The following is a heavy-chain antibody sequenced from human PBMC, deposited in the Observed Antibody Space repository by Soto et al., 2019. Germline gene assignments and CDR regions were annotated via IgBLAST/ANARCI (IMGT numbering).Heavy chain of an antibody. V-gene: IGHV4-31*03. J-gene: IGHJ4*02. CDR3: ARGGRDGYNDFDY. CDR2: IYYSGST. Sequence: SETLSLTCTVSGGSISSGGYYWSWIRQHPGKGLEWIGYIYYSGSTYYNPSLKSRVTISVDTSKNQFSLKLSSVTAADTAVYYCARGGRDGYNDFDYWGQGTLVTVSS. CDR1: GGSISSGGYY. D-gene: IGHD5-12*01.